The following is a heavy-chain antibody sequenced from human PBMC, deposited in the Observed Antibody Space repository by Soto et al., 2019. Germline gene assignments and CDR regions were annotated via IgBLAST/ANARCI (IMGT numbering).Heavy chain of an antibody. CDR1: GFTFSSYW. CDR3: ARDLGVVITAEYFQH. V-gene: IGHV3-7*03. Sequence: GGSLRLSCVASGFTFSSYWMSWVRQAPGKGLEWVANIKPDGSEMYYVDSVKGRFTISRDNARKSLYLQMNSLRVEDTALYYCARDLGVVITAEYFQHWGQGTLVTVSS. J-gene: IGHJ1*01. D-gene: IGHD3-22*01. CDR2: IKPDGSEM.